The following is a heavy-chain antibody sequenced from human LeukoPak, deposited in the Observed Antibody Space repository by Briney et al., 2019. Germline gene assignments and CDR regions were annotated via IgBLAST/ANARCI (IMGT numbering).Heavy chain of an antibody. CDR2: ISPEGSGT. Sequence: PGGSLRLSCAASGFIFSGYWMHWVRQAPGKGLVWVSRISPEGSGTTYADSVKGRFTISRDNSKNTLYLQMNSLRDEDAAVYHCTRVQAGRSGLMDVWGRGATVTVSS. D-gene: IGHD2-8*02. CDR3: TRVQAGRSGLMDV. CDR1: GFIFSGYW. J-gene: IGHJ6*02. V-gene: IGHV3-74*01.